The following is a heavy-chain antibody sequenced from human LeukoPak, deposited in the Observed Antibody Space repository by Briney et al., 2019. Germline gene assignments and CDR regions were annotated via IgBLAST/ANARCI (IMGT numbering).Heavy chain of an antibody. D-gene: IGHD3-16*02. Sequence: ASVKVSCKASGGTFSSYAISWVRQAPGQGLEWMGRIIPIFGTANYAQKFQGRVTITTDESTSTAYMELSSLRSEDTAVYYCARGRGDYDYVWGSYRPDNDAFDIWGQGTMVTVSP. V-gene: IGHV1-69*05. CDR2: IIPIFGTA. CDR3: ARGRGDYDYVWGSYRPDNDAFDI. CDR1: GGTFSSYA. J-gene: IGHJ3*02.